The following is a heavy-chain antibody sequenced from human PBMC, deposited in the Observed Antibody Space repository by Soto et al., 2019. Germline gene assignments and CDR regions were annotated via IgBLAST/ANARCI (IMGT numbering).Heavy chain of an antibody. V-gene: IGHV4-59*08. CDR3: ARGNSFGSGIGYSDH. J-gene: IGHJ4*02. CDR1: GSIITYY. CDR2: IYYIGRT. D-gene: IGHD3-10*01. Sequence: SETLSLTCTVGSIITYYWNWIRQSPGKGLEWIGYIYYIGRTNYNPPLKSRVTMSIDTSRNQFSLKLRSVTAADTAIYYCARGNSFGSGIGYSDHWGQGAQVTVSS.